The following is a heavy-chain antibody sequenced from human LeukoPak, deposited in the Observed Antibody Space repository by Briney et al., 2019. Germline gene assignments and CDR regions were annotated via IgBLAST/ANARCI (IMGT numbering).Heavy chain of an antibody. CDR3: ARVKGHGDYDRDY. CDR1: GFTFSAYR. V-gene: IGHV3-21*01. J-gene: IGHJ4*02. D-gene: IGHD4-17*01. CDR2: ISSSSSSYI. Sequence: KSGGSLRLSCAASGFTFSAYRMNWVRQAPGKGLEWVSSISSSSSSYIYYADSVKGRFTISRDNAKNSLYLQMNSLRAEDTAVYYCARVKGHGDYDRDYWGQGTLVTVSS.